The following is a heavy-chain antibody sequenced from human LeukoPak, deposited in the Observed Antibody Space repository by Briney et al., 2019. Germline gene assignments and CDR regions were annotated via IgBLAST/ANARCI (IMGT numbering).Heavy chain of an antibody. J-gene: IGHJ4*02. CDR1: GFTFSSYI. CDR2: ISSSSSTI. CDR3: ARVGEFDY. D-gene: IGHD3-10*01. Sequence: GGSLRLSCVASGFTFSSYIMNCSRQAPGKGLEWVSYISSSSSTIYYGDSVKGRFATSRDNAKNSLYLPMNSLRDEDTAVYYCARVGEFDYWGQGTLVTVSS. V-gene: IGHV3-48*02.